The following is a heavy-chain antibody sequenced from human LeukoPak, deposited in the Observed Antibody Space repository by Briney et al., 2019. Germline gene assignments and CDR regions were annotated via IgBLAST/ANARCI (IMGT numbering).Heavy chain of an antibody. D-gene: IGHD3-22*01. CDR1: GGSFSDYY. Sequence: PSETLSLTCAVYGGSFSDYYWTWIRQPPGKGLEWIGEINHSGSTNYNPSLKSRVTISVDTSKKQFFLRLSSVTAADTAVYYCARRGYYDSDGHLNYWGQGTLVTVSS. J-gene: IGHJ4*02. V-gene: IGHV4-34*01. CDR3: ARRGYYDSDGHLNY. CDR2: INHSGST.